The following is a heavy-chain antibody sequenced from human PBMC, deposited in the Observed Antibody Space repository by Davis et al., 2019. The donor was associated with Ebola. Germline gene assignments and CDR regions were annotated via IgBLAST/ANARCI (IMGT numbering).Heavy chain of an antibody. CDR2: IIPILGIA. V-gene: IGHV1-69*04. D-gene: IGHD6-6*01. J-gene: IGHJ4*02. Sequence: SVKVSCKASGGTFSSYAISWVRQAPGQGLEWMGRIIPILGIANYAQKFQGRVTITADKSTSTAYMELSSLKTEDTAVYYCTGSSYSSSSRDGDYWGQGTLVTVSS. CDR1: GGTFSSYA. CDR3: TGSSYSSSSRDGDY.